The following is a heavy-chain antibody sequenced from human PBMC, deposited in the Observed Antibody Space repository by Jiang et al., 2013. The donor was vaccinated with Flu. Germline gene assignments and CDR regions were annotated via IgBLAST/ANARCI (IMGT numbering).Heavy chain of an antibody. V-gene: IGHV1-18*01. J-gene: IGHJ4*02. D-gene: IGHD4-11*01. CDR1: GYTFITYG. CDR3: AREGYSDYKLGDY. CDR2: INTLNGNT. Sequence: GAEVKKPGASVKVSCKASGYTFITYGFSWVRQAPGQGLEWMGWINTLNGNTNYAQRLQGRLTMTTDTSTSTAYMELRSLTSDDTAVYYCAREGYSDYKLGDYWGQGTLVTVSS.